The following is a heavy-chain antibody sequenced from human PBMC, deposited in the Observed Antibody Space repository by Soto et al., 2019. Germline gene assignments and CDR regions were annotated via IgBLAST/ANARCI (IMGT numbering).Heavy chain of an antibody. CDR1: GFTVSSNY. V-gene: IGHV3-53*01. Sequence: GGSLRLSCAASGFTVSSNYMSWVRQAPGKGLECVSLIYSRGSTYYADSVKGRFTISRDNAKNSLYLQMNSLSAEDTAVYYCARDLFIASGYYYGGYYYGMDVWGQGTTVTVSS. CDR2: IYSRGST. J-gene: IGHJ6*02. D-gene: IGHD3-22*01. CDR3: ARDLFIASGYYYGGYYYGMDV.